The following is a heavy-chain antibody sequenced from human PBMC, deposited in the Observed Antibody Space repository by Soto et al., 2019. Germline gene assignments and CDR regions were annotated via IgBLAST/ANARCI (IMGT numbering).Heavy chain of an antibody. CDR1: GFTFSSDW. V-gene: IGHV3-74*01. Sequence: GGSLRLSCAASGFTFSSDWMHWVRQVPGKELVWVSRISADGITTNYADSVKGRFTVSRDNAKNTLYLQMNSLRAEDTAVYYCARGRSRYYGHFDYWGQGALVTVSS. CDR2: ISADGITT. J-gene: IGHJ4*02. D-gene: IGHD3-16*01. CDR3: ARGRSRYYGHFDY.